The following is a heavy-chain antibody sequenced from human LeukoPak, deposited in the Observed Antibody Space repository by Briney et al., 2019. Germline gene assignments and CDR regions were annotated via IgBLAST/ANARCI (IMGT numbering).Heavy chain of an antibody. CDR1: GGSISSYY. CDR2: IYYSGST. J-gene: IGHJ4*02. Sequence: SETLSLTCTVSGGSISSYYWSWIRRPPGKGLEWIGYIYYSGSTNYNPSLKSRVTISVDTSKNQFSLKLSSVTAADTAVYSCATGFGEIDYWGQGTLVTVSS. CDR3: ATGFGEIDY. V-gene: IGHV4-59*01. D-gene: IGHD3-10*01.